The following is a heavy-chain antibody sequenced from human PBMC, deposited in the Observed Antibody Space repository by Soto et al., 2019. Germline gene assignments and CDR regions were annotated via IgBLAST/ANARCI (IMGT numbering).Heavy chain of an antibody. CDR2: ISSSSSYI. CDR1: GFTFSSYS. Sequence: EVQLVESGGGLVKPGGYLRLSCAASGFTFSSYSMNWVRQAPGKGLEWVSSISSSSSYIYYADSVKGRFTISRDNAKNSLYLQMNSLRAEDTAVYYCARDPTAVTSRFDPWGQGTLVTVSS. CDR3: ARDPTAVTSRFDP. V-gene: IGHV3-21*01. J-gene: IGHJ5*02. D-gene: IGHD4-4*01.